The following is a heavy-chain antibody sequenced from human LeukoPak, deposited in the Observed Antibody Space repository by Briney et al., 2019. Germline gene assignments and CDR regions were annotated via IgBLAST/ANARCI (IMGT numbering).Heavy chain of an antibody. Sequence: GGSLRLSCAASGFTFSSYSMNWVRQAPGKGLEWVSYISSSGSTIYYADSVKGRFTISRDNAKNSLYLQMNSLRAEDTAVYYCARSPGGNYYFDYWGQGTLVTVSS. CDR3: ARSPGGNYYFDY. CDR1: GFTFSSYS. V-gene: IGHV3-48*04. J-gene: IGHJ4*02. D-gene: IGHD4-23*01. CDR2: ISSSGSTI.